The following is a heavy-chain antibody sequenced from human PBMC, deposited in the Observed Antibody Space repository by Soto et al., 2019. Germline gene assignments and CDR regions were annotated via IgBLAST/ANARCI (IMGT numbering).Heavy chain of an antibody. CDR1: GFAFSGYS. CDR3: ARDVGHYYDKLDC. CDR2: ISTSGTTV. J-gene: IGHJ4*02. D-gene: IGHD3-16*01. V-gene: IGHV3-48*01. Sequence: EVQLVESGGALVQPGGSLRLSCAASGFAFSGYSMNWVRQPPGKGLEWVSYISTSGTTVYYAESVRGRFTISRDNAKNSLYLQMNSLRAEDTAVYHCARDVGHYYDKLDCWGQGTLVTVSS.